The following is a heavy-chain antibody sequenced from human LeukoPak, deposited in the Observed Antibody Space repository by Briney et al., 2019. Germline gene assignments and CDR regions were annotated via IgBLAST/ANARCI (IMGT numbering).Heavy chain of an antibody. V-gene: IGHV4-39*01. Sequence: PSETLSLTCTVSGGSISGSSYYWGWIRQPPGKGLEWIGSIYYSGSTYYNPSLKSRVTISVDTSKNQFSLKLSSVTAADTAVYYCARLDNGIAVAGPSDAFDIWGQGTMVTVSS. CDR1: GGSISGSSYY. CDR2: IYYSGST. CDR3: ARLDNGIAVAGPSDAFDI. J-gene: IGHJ3*02. D-gene: IGHD6-19*01.